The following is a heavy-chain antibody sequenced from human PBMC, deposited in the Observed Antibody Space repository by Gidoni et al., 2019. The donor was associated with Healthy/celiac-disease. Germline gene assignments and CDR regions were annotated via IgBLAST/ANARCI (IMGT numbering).Heavy chain of an antibody. CDR2: ISSSSSYR. J-gene: IGHJ4*02. D-gene: IGHD2-2*01. CDR1: GFTFRSYS. CDR3: ARDSPLARPVVVVPTAVDY. Sequence: EVQLVESGGGLVKPGGSLRLSCAAYGFTFRSYSMNWVRPAPGKGLEWVSSISSSSSYRYYADSVKGLFTISRDNAKNSLYLKMNSLRAEDTAVYYCARDSPLARPVVVVPTAVDYWGQGTLVTVSS. V-gene: IGHV3-21*01.